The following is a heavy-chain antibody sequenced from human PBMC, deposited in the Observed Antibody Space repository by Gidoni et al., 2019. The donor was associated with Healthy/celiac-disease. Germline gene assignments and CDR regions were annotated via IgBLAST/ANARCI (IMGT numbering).Heavy chain of an antibody. CDR3: ARDQAGRSMYSSSSAFDY. D-gene: IGHD6-6*01. CDR1: GDSVPSHNAA. CDR2: TYYRSKWYN. J-gene: IGHJ4*02. V-gene: IGHV6-1*01. Sequence: QVQLQQSGPGLVKPSQTLSLTCAISGDSVPSHNAAWNWIRQSPSRGLEWLGRTYYRSKWYNDYAVSVKSRITINPDTSKNQFSLQLNSVTPEDTAVYYCARDQAGRSMYSSSSAFDYWGQGTLVTVSS.